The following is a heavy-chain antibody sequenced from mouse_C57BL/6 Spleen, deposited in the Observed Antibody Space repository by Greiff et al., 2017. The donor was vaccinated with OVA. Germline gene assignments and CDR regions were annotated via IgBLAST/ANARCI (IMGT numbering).Heavy chain of an antibody. Sequence: EVKLMESGEGLVKPGGSLKLSCAASGFTFSSYAMCWVRQTPEKRLEWVAYISSGGDYIYYADTVKGRFTISRDNDRNTLYLELHSLKSADTALYYCIREGDGYGGGYYFDYWGQGTTLTVSS. CDR3: IREGDGYGGGYYFDY. D-gene: IGHD2-2*01. J-gene: IGHJ2*01. V-gene: IGHV5-9-1*02. CDR1: GFTFSSYA. CDR2: ISSGGDYI.